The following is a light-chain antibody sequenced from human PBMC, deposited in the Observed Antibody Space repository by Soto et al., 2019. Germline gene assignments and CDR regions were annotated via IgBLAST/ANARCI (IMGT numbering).Light chain of an antibody. Sequence: DIPMTQSPSSLSASVGDRVTITCRASQSIGKYLNWYQQKPGKAPKLLIYAASTLQRGVPSRFSGSGSGTDFILTINSLHPEDCANYYCQQSYNTPLTFGGGTKAEI. V-gene: IGKV1-39*01. J-gene: IGKJ4*01. CDR1: QSIGKY. CDR3: QQSYNTPLT. CDR2: AAS.